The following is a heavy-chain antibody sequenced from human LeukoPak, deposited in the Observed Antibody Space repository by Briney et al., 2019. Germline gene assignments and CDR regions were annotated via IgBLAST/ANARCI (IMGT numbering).Heavy chain of an antibody. CDR3: ARNVLRYFDWLPRQDY. V-gene: IGHV1-18*01. CDR2: ISAYNGNT. D-gene: IGHD3-9*01. CDR1: GYTFTSYG. J-gene: IGHJ4*02. Sequence: ASVKVSCKASGYTFTSYGISWVRQAPGQGLEWMGWISAYNGNTNYAQKLQGRVTMTTDTSTSTAYMELGSLRSDDTAVYYCARNVLRYFDWLPRQDYWGQGTLVTVSS.